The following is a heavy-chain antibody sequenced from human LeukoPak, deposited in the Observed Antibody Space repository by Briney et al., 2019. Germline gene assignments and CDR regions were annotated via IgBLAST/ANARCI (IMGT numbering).Heavy chain of an antibody. CDR2: IYYSGST. CDR1: GVSISSYN. CDR3: AREAVAGTSFDY. Sequence: SETLSLTCTVSGVSISSYNRSWVRQPPGKGLEWIGYIYYSGSTNYNPSLKSRVTISVDTSKNQFSLKLSSVTAADTAVYYCAREAVAGTSFDYWRQGTLVTVSS. V-gene: IGHV4-59*01. D-gene: IGHD6-19*01. J-gene: IGHJ4*02.